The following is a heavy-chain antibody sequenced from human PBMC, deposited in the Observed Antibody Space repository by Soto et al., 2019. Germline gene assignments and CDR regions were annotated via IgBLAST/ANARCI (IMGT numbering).Heavy chain of an antibody. CDR2: ISSTGSTI. D-gene: IGHD1-1*01. CDR3: VRGTPTPGLDI. J-gene: IGHJ6*02. V-gene: IGHV3-48*03. CDR1: GFTFSSYE. Sequence: AGGSLRLSCAASGFTFSSYEMNWVRQAPGKGLEWISSISSTGSTIYYADSVKGRFSISRDNAKNSLYLQMNSLRVEDTAVYYCVRGTPTPGLDIWGRGTTVTVSS.